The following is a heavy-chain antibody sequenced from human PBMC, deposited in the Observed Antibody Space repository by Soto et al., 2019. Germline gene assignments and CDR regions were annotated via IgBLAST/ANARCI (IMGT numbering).Heavy chain of an antibody. D-gene: IGHD3-10*01. V-gene: IGHV4-59*08. CDR1: GGSISSYY. CDR3: ARKGFGPLHGLVDV. Sequence: PSETLSLTCTVSGGSISSYYWSWIRQPPGKGLEWIGYVHHSWGSSYNPSLQSRVAISLDTSKSQFSLKVTSVTATDTAVYYCARKGFGPLHGLVDVWGQGTTVTVSS. J-gene: IGHJ6*02. CDR2: VHHSWGS.